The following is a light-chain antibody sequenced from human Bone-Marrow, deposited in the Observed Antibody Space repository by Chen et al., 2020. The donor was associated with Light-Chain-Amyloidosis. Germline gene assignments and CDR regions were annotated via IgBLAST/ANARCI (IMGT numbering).Light chain of an antibody. J-gene: IGLJ3*02. CDR1: NIGSTS. V-gene: IGLV3-21*02. CDR3: QVWDRSSDRPV. CDR2: DDS. Sequence: SYVLTQPSSVSVSPGQTATLACGGHNIGSTSVHWYQQTPGQAPLLVVYDDSDRPSGIPERLSGSNSGNTATLTISRVEAEDEADYYCQVWDRSSDRPVFGGGTKLTVL.